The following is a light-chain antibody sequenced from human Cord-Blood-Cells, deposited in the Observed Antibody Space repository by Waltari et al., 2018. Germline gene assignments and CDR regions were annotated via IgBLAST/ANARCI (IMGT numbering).Light chain of an antibody. Sequence: DIVMTQSPDSLSVYLRARATINCKSSQSVLYRSNNTNYLAWYQQKPGQPPKLLIYWASTRESGVPDRFSGSGSGTDFTLTISSLQAEDVAVYYCQQYYSTLPITFGQGTRLEIK. CDR3: QQYYSTLPIT. V-gene: IGKV4-1*01. CDR1: QSVLYRSNNTNY. J-gene: IGKJ5*01. CDR2: WAS.